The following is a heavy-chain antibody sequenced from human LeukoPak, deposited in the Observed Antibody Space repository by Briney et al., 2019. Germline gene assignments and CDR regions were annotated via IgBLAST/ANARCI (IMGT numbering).Heavy chain of an antibody. CDR2: INHSGST. CDR1: GGSFSGYY. CDR3: ARGTTLAVDY. V-gene: IGHV4-34*01. Sequence: SETLSLTCAVYGGSFSGYYWSWIRQPPGKGLGWIGEINHSGSTNYNPSLKSRVTISVDTSKNQFSLKLSSVTAADTAVYYCARGTTLAVDYWGQGTLVTVSS. D-gene: IGHD4-17*01. J-gene: IGHJ4*02.